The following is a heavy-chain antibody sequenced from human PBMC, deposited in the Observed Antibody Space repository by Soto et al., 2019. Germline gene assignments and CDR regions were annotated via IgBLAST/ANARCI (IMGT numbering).Heavy chain of an antibody. J-gene: IGHJ4*02. CDR2: INHSGST. CDR3: ARATYYYDSSGYYSSVYYFDY. V-gene: IGHV4-34*01. Sequence: SETLSLTCAVYGGSFSGYYWSWIRQPPGKGLEWIGEINHSGSTNYNPSLKSRVTISVDTSKNQFSLKLSSVTAADTAVYYCARATYYYDSSGYYSSVYYFDYWGQGTLVTVSS. CDR1: GGSFSGYY. D-gene: IGHD3-22*01.